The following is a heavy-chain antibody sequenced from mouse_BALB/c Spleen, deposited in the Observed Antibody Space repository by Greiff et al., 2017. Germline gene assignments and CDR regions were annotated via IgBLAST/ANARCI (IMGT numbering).Heavy chain of an antibody. CDR2: IDPETGGT. CDR1: GYTFTDYE. D-gene: IGHD2-3*01. Sequence: QVQLKESGAELVRPGASVTLSCKASGYTFTDYEMHWVKQTPVHGLEWIGAIDPETGGTAYNQKFKGKATLTADKSSSTAYMELRSLTSEDSAVYYCTKDGPFDYWGQGTTLTVSS. CDR3: TKDGPFDY. V-gene: IGHV1-15*01. J-gene: IGHJ2*01.